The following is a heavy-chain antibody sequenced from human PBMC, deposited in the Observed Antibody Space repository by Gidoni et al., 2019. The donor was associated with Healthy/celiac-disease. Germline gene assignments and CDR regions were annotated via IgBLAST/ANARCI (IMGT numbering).Heavy chain of an antibody. CDR2: ISWNSGSI. CDR3: AKGEVGATFWQSNKESESDY. CDR1: GFTFDDYA. Sequence: EVQLVESGGGLVQPGRSLRLSCAASGFTFDDYAMHWVRQAPGKGLEWVSGISWNSGSIGYADSVKGRFTISRDNAKNSLYLQMNSLRAEDTALYYCAKGEVGATFWQSNKESESDYWGQGTLVTVSS. V-gene: IGHV3-9*01. D-gene: IGHD1-26*01. J-gene: IGHJ4*02.